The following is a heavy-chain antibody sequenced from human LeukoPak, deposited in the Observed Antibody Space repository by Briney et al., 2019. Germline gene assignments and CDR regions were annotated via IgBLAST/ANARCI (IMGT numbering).Heavy chain of an antibody. CDR3: WRRFRRVTGPDY. CDR1: GSCITNCW. Sequence: GESLKISCNGSGSCITNCWIGWVRQMPGKGLEWMGIIYPGDSDTKYSPSFRGQVTISADKSISTAYQQRSSLQSADTATYNCWRRFRRVTGPDYWGQGTLVTVSS. V-gene: IGHV5-51*01. CDR2: IYPGDSDT. J-gene: IGHJ4*02. D-gene: IGHD2-21*02.